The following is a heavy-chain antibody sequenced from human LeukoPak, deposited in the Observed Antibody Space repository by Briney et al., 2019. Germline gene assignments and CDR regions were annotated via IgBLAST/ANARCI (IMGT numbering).Heavy chain of an antibody. CDR2: INQNGSEK. V-gene: IGHV3-7*01. D-gene: IGHD6-19*01. CDR1: GFTFNNYW. J-gene: IGHJ4*02. CDR3: ARDQGAGSDY. Sequence: GGSLRLSCTAYGFTFNNYWMNWVRQAPGKGLEWVANINQNGSEKYYVDSVKGRFTISRDNAKNSLYLQMDSLRAEDTAVYYCARDQGAGSDYWGQGTLVTVSS.